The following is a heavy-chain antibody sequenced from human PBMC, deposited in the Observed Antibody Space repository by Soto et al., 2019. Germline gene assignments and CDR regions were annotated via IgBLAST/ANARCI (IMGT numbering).Heavy chain of an antibody. V-gene: IGHV3-33*08. Sequence: PGGSLRLSCAASGFTFSSYAMTWVRQAPGKGLEWVAVIWYDGSNKYYADSVKGRFTVSRDNSKNTLYLQMNSLRAEDTAVYYCARDRHYYGSGPGGMDVWGQGTTVTVSS. CDR1: GFTFSSYA. J-gene: IGHJ6*02. D-gene: IGHD3-10*01. CDR2: IWYDGSNK. CDR3: ARDRHYYGSGPGGMDV.